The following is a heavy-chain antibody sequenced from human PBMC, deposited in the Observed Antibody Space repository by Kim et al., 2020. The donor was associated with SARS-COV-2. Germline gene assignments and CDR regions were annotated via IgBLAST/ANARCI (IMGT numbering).Heavy chain of an antibody. D-gene: IGHD2-2*01. CDR1: GFTFDDYA. CDR2: ISWNSGSI. J-gene: IGHJ4*02. Sequence: GGSLRLSCAASGFTFDDYAMHWVRQAPGKGLEWVSGISWNSGSIGYADSVKGRFTISRDNAKNSLYLQMNSLRAEDTALYYCAKRVGYCSSTSCAIQGAFDYWGQGTLVTVSS. CDR3: AKRVGYCSSTSCAIQGAFDY. V-gene: IGHV3-9*01.